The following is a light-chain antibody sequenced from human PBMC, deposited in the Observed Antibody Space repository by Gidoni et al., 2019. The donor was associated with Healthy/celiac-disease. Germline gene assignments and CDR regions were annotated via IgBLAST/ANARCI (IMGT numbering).Light chain of an antibody. V-gene: IGLV2-11*01. Sequence: QSALTQPRSVSGSPGQSVTISCTVTSSDVGGYNYVSWYQQHPGKAPTRMIYAVSKRPSGVPDRFSGSKSGNTASLTISGLQAEDEADYYCCSYAGSYTSYVFGTGTKVTVL. J-gene: IGLJ1*01. CDR3: CSYAGSYTSYV. CDR2: AVS. CDR1: SSDVGGYNY.